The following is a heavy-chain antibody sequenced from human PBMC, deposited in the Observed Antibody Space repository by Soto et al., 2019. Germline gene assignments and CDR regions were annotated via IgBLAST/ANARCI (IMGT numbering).Heavy chain of an antibody. V-gene: IGHV3-48*02. CDR2: IRSLSYTI. CDR1: GFSFRTYR. D-gene: IGHD6-6*01. J-gene: IGHJ6*02. CDR3: ARGGSSSDNGIAV. Sequence: EVQLVETGGGLVQPGGSLRLSCAASGFSFRTYRMKCVRQAPGKGLAWVSYIRSLSYTIYYIDSVKGRFTISRDNFKSSLYLQMNSLRDEDTAVYYCARGGSSSDNGIAVCGPGTTVTVSS.